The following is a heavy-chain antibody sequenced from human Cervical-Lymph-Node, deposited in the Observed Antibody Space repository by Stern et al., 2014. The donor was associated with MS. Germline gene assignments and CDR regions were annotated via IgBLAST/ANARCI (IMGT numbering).Heavy chain of an antibody. CDR1: GFSLSNARMG. Sequence: QVTLKESGPVLVKPTETLTLTCTVSGFSLSNARMGVSWIRQPPGKALEXLAHIFSNDEKSYSTSLKSRLTISKDTSKSQVVLTMTNMDPVDTATYYCARIALLWFGEPRDRDAFDIWGQGTMVTVSS. J-gene: IGHJ3*02. CDR2: IFSNDEK. D-gene: IGHD3-10*01. CDR3: ARIALLWFGEPRDRDAFDI. V-gene: IGHV2-26*01.